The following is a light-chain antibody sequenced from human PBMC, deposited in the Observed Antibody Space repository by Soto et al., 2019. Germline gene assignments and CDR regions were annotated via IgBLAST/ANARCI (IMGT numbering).Light chain of an antibody. CDR1: QSVNSN. J-gene: IGKJ1*01. CDR2: GAS. CDR3: QQYNDWPPWT. V-gene: IGKV3-15*01. Sequence: ETMMTQSPATLSVSPGERATLSCRASQSVNSNLAWYQQRPGQVPRLLIYGASTRATGIPARFSGSGSGTEFIHTISSLQSEDFAVYYCQQYNDWPPWTFGQGTKVEIK.